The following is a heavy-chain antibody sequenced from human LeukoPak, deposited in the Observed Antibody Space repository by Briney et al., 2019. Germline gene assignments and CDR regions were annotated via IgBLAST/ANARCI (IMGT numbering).Heavy chain of an antibody. D-gene: IGHD6-13*01. CDR2: ISSSSNTI. J-gene: IGHJ4*02. CDR3: ARETPYSSSWRPFDH. V-gene: IGHV3-48*01. Sequence: PGGSLRHSCAASEFTFSTYSMNWVRQAPGKGLEWLSYISSSSNTIYYADSVKGRFTISRDNAKNSLYLQMDSLRAEDTAVYYCARETPYSSSWRPFDHWGQGTLVSVSS. CDR1: EFTFSTYS.